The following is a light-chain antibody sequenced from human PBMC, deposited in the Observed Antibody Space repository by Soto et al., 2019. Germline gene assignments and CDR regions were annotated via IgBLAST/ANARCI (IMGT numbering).Light chain of an antibody. Sequence: QSALTQPRSVSGSPGESVTISCTGTSSDVGGYNYVSWYQQHPGKAPKLMIYDVSKRPSGVPDRFSGSKSGNTASLTISGLQAEDEADYYCCSYAGGYTYVFGTG. J-gene: IGLJ1*01. V-gene: IGLV2-11*01. CDR3: CSYAGGYTYV. CDR2: DVS. CDR1: SSDVGGYNY.